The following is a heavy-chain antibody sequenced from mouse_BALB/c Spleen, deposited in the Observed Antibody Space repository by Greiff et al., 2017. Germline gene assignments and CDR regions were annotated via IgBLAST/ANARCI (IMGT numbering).Heavy chain of an antibody. CDR2: IWAGGST. CDR3: AREDGISWFAY. J-gene: IGHJ3*01. CDR1: GFSLTSYG. D-gene: IGHD2-1*01. Sequence: VKLMESGPGLVAPSQSLSITCTVSGFSLTSYGVHWVRQPPGKGLEWLGVIWAGGSTNYNSALMSRLSISKDNSKSQVFLKMNSLQTDDTAMYYCAREDGISWFAYWGQGTLVTVSA. V-gene: IGHV2-9*02.